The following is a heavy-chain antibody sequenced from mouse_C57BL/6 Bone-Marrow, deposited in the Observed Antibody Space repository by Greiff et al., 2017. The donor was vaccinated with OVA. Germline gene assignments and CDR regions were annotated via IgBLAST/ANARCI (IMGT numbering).Heavy chain of an antibody. Sequence: EVNVVESGGGLVQSGRSLRLSCATSGFTFSDFYMEWVRQAPGKGLEWIAASRNKANDYTTEYSASVKGRFIVSRDTSQSILYLQMNALRAEDTAIYYCARVYYGSFYAMDYWGQGTSVTVSS. V-gene: IGHV7-1*01. J-gene: IGHJ4*01. D-gene: IGHD1-1*01. CDR3: ARVYYGSFYAMDY. CDR2: SRNKANDYTT. CDR1: GFTFSDFY.